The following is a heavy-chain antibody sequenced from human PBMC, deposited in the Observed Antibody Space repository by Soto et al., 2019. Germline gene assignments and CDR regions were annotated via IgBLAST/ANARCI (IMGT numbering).Heavy chain of an antibody. CDR2: VNHSGST. CDR1: GGSFSNHY. Sequence: PSETLSLTCAVYGGSFSNHYWSWIRQSPGQGLEWIGEVNHSGSTNYNPSLESRVIISVDTSKNQFSLILRSVTAADAAVYYCARGRGGYSYGGLDSWGKGTLVTVSS. J-gene: IGHJ4*02. V-gene: IGHV4-34*01. CDR3: ARGRGGYSYGGLDS. D-gene: IGHD5-18*01.